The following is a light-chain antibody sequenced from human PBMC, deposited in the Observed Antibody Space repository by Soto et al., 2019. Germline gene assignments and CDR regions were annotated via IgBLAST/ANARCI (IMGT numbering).Light chain of an antibody. CDR2: GAS. CDR1: QSVSSN. J-gene: IGKJ2*01. V-gene: IGKV3-15*01. CDR3: QQYNNWPYT. Sequence: EIVMTQSPATLSVSPGERATLSCRASQSVSSNLAWYQQKPGQAPRLLIYGASTRATGIPDRFSGSGSGTEFTLTISSLQSEDFAVYYCQQYNNWPYTFGLGTKLEIK.